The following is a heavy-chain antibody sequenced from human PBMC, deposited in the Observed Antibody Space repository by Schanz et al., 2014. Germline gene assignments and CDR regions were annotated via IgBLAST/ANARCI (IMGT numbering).Heavy chain of an antibody. CDR2: IGVDGTTT. J-gene: IGHJ4*02. CDR3: AKNQYDDVDLSSFYFDF. Sequence: DVHLLESGGGLVQPGGSLRLSCAASGFAFSSYGMNWLRQAPGKGLEWVSVIGVDGTTTYYADSVKGRFTISRDNSKNTLYLQMNSLRPEDTAVYYCAKNQYDDVDLSSFYFDFWGQGTLVTVSS. CDR1: GFAFSSYG. D-gene: IGHD3-10*02. V-gene: IGHV3-23*01.